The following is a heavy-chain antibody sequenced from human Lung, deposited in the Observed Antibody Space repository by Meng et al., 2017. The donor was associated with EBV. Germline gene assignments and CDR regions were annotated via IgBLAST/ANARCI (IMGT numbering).Heavy chain of an antibody. V-gene: IGHV3-11*04. CDR1: GFSFSNYY. CDR2: ISHRGGTI. J-gene: IGHJ4*02. CDR3: ATRQETAMFNS. Sequence: QLVEAVWGLVEPGVYLSLSCGASGFSFSNYYMTWVRHAPGKGLEWIADISHRGGTISYAASVKGRFTISRDNAKNSVFLQMSSLRDDDTAIYYCATRQETAMFNSWGQGTLVTVSS. D-gene: IGHD5-18*01.